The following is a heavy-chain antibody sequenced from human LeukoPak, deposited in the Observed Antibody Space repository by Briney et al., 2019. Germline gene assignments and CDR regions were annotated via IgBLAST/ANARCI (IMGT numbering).Heavy chain of an antibody. V-gene: IGHV6-1*01. CDR1: GDSVSSNSAA. Sequence: SQTLSLTCAISGDSVSSNSAAWNWIRQSPSRGLEWLGRTYYRSKWYNDYAVSVKSRITINPDTSKNQFSLQLNSVTPEDTAVYYCARLPSNFDVPDPPTGYYYYYYMDVWGKGTTVTVSS. CDR2: TYYRSKWYN. D-gene: IGHD3-9*01. CDR3: ARLPSNFDVPDPPTGYYYYYYMDV. J-gene: IGHJ6*03.